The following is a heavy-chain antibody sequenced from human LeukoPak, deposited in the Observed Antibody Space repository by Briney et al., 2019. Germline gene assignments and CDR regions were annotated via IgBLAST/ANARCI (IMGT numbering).Heavy chain of an antibody. CDR3: ARIRVNAFDI. D-gene: IGHD3-10*01. V-gene: IGHV4-59*01. Sequence: SETLSLTCTVSNSSIISYYWTWIRQPPGKGLEWIGYIYYSGTTNYNPSLKSRVTMSVDTSKDQFSLKLSSVTAADTAVYYCARIRVNAFDIWGQGTMVTVSS. CDR1: NSSIISYY. CDR2: IYYSGTT. J-gene: IGHJ3*02.